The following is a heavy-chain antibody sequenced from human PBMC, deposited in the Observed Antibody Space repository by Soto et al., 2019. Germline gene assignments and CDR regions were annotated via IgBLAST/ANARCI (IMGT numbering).Heavy chain of an antibody. CDR1: GFTFSSYA. Sequence: GGSLRLSCAASGFTFSSYAMSWVRQAPGKGLEWVSAISGSGGSTYYADSVKGRFTISRDNSKNTLYLQMNSLRAEDTAVYYCAKEGSSTSWETLDLNWGQGTLVTAPQ. CDR2: ISGSGGST. V-gene: IGHV3-23*01. D-gene: IGHD2-2*01. J-gene: IGHJ4*02. CDR3: AKEGSSTSWETLDLN.